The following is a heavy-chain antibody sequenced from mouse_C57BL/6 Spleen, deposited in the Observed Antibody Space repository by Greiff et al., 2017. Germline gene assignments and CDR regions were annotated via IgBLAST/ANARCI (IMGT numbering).Heavy chain of an antibody. V-gene: IGHV1-18*01. D-gene: IGHD2-3*01. CDR1: GYTFTDYN. CDR2: INPNNGGT. CDR3: ARDGYSYYYAMDY. J-gene: IGHJ4*01. Sequence: VHVKQSGPELVKPGASVKIPCKASGYTFTDYNMDWVKQSHGKSLEWIGDINPNNGGTIYNQKFKGKATLTVDKSSSTAYMELRSLTSEDTAVYYCARDGYSYYYAMDYWGQGTSVTVSS.